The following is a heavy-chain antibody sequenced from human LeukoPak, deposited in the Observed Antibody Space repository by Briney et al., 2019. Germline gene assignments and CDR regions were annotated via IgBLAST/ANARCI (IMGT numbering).Heavy chain of an antibody. V-gene: IGHV4-4*07. CDR2: IHSSGTT. Sequence: PSETLSLTCSVSGGSISGYFWTWIRQPAGKGLEWIGRIHSSGTTNYNPSLKSRVTISLDTSQNQFSLKVNSVTAADTAVYYCAKESGDDSSGYYEVFDYWGQGTLVTVSS. D-gene: IGHD3-22*01. CDR1: GGSISGYF. CDR3: AKESGDDSSGYYEVFDY. J-gene: IGHJ4*02.